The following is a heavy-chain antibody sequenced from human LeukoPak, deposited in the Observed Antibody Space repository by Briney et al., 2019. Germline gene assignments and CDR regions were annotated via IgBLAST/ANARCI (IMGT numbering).Heavy chain of an antibody. Sequence: PSETLSLTCAVYGGSFSGYYWSWIRQPPGKGLEWIGEINHSGSANYNPSLKSRVTISVDTSKNQFSLKLSSVTAADTAVHYCARGDRVRYCSSTSCYRTYNWFDSWGQGTLVTVSS. CDR3: ARGDRVRYCSSTSCYRTYNWFDS. CDR2: INHSGSA. CDR1: GGSFSGYY. J-gene: IGHJ5*01. D-gene: IGHD2-2*02. V-gene: IGHV4-34*01.